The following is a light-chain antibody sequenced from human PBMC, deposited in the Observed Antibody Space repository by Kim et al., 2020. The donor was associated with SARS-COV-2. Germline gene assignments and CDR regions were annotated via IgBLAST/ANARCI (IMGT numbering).Light chain of an antibody. CDR2: AAS. V-gene: IGKV1-9*01. Sequence: SVGDRVTITCRGRQGIRDYLAWYQQKPGKAPRLLIYAASTLQSGVPSRFSGSGSGTEFSLTISSLQPEDFATYYCQQLDFYPRVTFGLGTRLEIK. CDR3: QQLDFYPRVT. CDR1: QGIRDY. J-gene: IGKJ5*01.